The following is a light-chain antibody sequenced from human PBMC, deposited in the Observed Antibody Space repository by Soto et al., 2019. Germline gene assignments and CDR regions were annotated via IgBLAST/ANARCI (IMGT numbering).Light chain of an antibody. Sequence: EIVLTQSPATLSLSPGERATLSCRASQSVSSYLAWYQQKPGQAPRLLIYDASNRATGIPARFSGSGSETNFTLTISSLDPEDFAVYYCQQRSNWPPALTFGGGTKVDIK. CDR3: QQRSNWPPALT. V-gene: IGKV3-11*01. CDR1: QSVSSY. CDR2: DAS. J-gene: IGKJ4*01.